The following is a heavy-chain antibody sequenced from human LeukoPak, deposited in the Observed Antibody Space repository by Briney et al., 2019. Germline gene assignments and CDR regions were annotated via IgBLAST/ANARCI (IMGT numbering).Heavy chain of an antibody. V-gene: IGHV4-59*12. CDR3: ARDFDYGGTLSTFDY. Sequence: SETLSLTCSVSGGSFDSKYWSWIRQPPGKGLEWIGSIYYSGSTYYNPSLKSRVTISVDTSKNQFSLKLSSVTAADTAVYYCARDFDYGGTLSTFDYWGQGTLVTVSS. J-gene: IGHJ4*02. D-gene: IGHD4-23*01. CDR2: IYYSGST. CDR1: GGSFDSKY.